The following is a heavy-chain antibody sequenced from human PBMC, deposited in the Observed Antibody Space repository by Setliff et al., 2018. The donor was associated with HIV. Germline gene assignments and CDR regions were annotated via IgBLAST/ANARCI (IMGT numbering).Heavy chain of an antibody. CDR3: ARSLAYCSGGGCSSGNYYYMDV. CDR1: GYSISSGYY. J-gene: IGHJ6*03. D-gene: IGHD2-15*01. V-gene: IGHV4-38-2*01. CDR2: IYHSGTT. Sequence: SETLSLTCAVSGYSISSGYYWGWIRQTPGKGLEWIGSIYHSGTTYYNPSLRSRFTISVDTSKNQFSLKLRSVTAADTAVYYCARSLAYCSGGGCSSGNYYYMDVWGKGTTVTVSS.